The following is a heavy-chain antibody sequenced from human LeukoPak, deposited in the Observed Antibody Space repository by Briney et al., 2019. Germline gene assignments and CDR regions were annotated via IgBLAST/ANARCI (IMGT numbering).Heavy chain of an antibody. CDR3: ARRRYDFWSGLRPYTWDMDV. CDR1: GGSISSSSYY. CDR2: IYYSGST. D-gene: IGHD3-3*01. Sequence: SETLSLTCTVSGGSISSSSYYWGWIRQPPGKGLEWIGIIYYSGSTYYNPSLKSRVTISVDTSKNQFSLKLSSVTAADTAVYYCARRRYDFWSGLRPYTWDMDVWGKGTTVTVSS. V-gene: IGHV4-39*01. J-gene: IGHJ6*03.